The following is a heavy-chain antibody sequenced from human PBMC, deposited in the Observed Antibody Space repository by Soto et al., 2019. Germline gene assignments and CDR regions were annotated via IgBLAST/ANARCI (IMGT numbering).Heavy chain of an antibody. V-gene: IGHV3-33*01. CDR3: ARAGRKHYGIRTGMDV. Sequence: QVQLVESGGGVVQPGRSLRLSCAASGFTFSSYGMHWVRQAPGKGLEWVAVIWYDGSNKYYADSVKGRFTISRDNSKNPLYLQMNGLRAEDTAVYYCARAGRKHYGIRTGMDVWGQGTTVTVSS. CDR2: IWYDGSNK. J-gene: IGHJ6*02. CDR1: GFTFSSYG. D-gene: IGHD3-10*01.